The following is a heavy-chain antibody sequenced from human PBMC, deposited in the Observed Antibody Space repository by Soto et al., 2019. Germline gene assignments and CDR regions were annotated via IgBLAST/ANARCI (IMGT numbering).Heavy chain of an antibody. V-gene: IGHV4-59*08. Sequence: SETLSLTCTVSGGSISSYYWSWIRQPPGKGLEWIGYIYYSGSTNYNPSLKSRGTISVDTSKTHSSLKLSSVTAADTALYYFAISDGSIGQRHQPDVWAKGTTVTVSS. J-gene: IGHJ6*04. D-gene: IGHD3-22*01. CDR1: GGSISSYY. CDR2: IYYSGST. CDR3: AISDGSIGQRHQPDV.